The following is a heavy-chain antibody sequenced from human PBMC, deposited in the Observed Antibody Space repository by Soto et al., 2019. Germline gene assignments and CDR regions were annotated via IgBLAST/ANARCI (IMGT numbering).Heavy chain of an antibody. D-gene: IGHD6-19*01. Sequence: HPGGSLRLSCAASGFTFSSYAMSWVRQAPGKGLEWVSAISGSGGSTYYADSVKGRFTISRDNSKNTLYLQMNSLRAEDTAVYYCAKDSVAGPYYYYGMDVWGQGTTVTVSS. CDR2: ISGSGGST. CDR3: AKDSVAGPYYYYGMDV. CDR1: GFTFSSYA. V-gene: IGHV3-23*01. J-gene: IGHJ6*02.